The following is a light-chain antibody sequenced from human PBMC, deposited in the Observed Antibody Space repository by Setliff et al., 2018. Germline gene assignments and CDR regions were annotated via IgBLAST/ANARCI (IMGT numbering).Light chain of an antibody. CDR1: SSDVGNYNY. CDR3: SSYTSSSTVV. V-gene: IGLV2-14*01. Sequence: QSVLTQPASVSGSPGQSITISCTGTSSDVGNYNYVSWYQQHPGKAPKLMIYDVSKRPSGVSNRFSGSKSGNTASLTISGLQAEDEADYYCSSYTSSSTVVFGGGTKVTVL. J-gene: IGLJ2*01. CDR2: DVS.